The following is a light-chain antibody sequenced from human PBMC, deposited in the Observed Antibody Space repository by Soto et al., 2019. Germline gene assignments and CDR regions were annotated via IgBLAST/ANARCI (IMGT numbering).Light chain of an antibody. CDR1: SSDVGGYNY. V-gene: IGLV2-14*01. Sequence: QSVLTQPASVSGSPGQSITISCTGTSSDVGGYNYVSWYQQYPGKAPKLMIYEVSHRPSGVSDRFSGSKSGNTASLTISGLQAEDEADYYCSSPTNSYEVFGTGTKVTVL. J-gene: IGLJ1*01. CDR3: SSPTNSYEV. CDR2: EVS.